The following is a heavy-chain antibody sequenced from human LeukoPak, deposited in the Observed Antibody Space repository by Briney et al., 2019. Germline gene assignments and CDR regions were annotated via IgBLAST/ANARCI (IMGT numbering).Heavy chain of an antibody. V-gene: IGHV3-30*04. CDR2: VSYDGSNK. Sequence: PGGSLRLSCAASGFTFSPYAMLWVRQAPGKGLEWVAVVSYDGSNKYYADSVKGRFTISRDNSKNTLYLQMNSLRAEDTAVYYCASKNRLGQGTLVTVSS. J-gene: IGHJ5*02. CDR1: GFTFSPYA. CDR3: ASKNR.